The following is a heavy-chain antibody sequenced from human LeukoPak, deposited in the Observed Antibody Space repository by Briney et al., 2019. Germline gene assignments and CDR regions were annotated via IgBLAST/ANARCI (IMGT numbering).Heavy chain of an antibody. Sequence: GGSLRLSCAASGFTFSTYAMSWVRQAPGKGLEWVTTISGGGDKQYADHVKGRFTISRDNSKNTLYLQMNSLRAEDTAVYYCAKVVVPAAIRSYFDYWGQGTLVTVSS. J-gene: IGHJ4*02. CDR1: GFTFSTYA. D-gene: IGHD2-2*02. CDR3: AKVVVPAAIRSYFDY. CDR2: ISGGGDK. V-gene: IGHV3-23*01.